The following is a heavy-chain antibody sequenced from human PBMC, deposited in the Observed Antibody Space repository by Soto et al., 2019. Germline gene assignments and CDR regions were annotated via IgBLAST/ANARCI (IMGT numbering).Heavy chain of an antibody. J-gene: IGHJ4*02. CDR2: ISGTGTIT. CDR3: AKGGRAEYYDTSGYLDS. Sequence: WGSLRLSCAASGFTFVSYAISFVRHSPVKGLECVSTISGTGTITHYADSVKGRFTISRDNSMNMVYLQVNSLRAEDTAVYYCAKGGRAEYYDTSGYLDSWGQGTVVTVSS. V-gene: IGHV3-23*01. CDR1: GFTFVSYA. D-gene: IGHD3-22*01.